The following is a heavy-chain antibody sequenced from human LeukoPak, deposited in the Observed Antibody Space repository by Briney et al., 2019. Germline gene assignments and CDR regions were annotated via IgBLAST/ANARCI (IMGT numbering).Heavy chain of an antibody. J-gene: IGHJ4*02. CDR1: GLIFNTYW. V-gene: IGHV3-74*01. CDR3: AKDQTRSYPDY. D-gene: IGHD1-26*01. Sequence: QPGGSLRLSCAASGLIFNTYWMHWVRQARGKGVVWVSHINSDVSSTNSADSVKGRFTISRDNAKNTLYLQMNSLRAEDTAVYYCAKDQTRSYPDYWGQGTLVTVSS. CDR2: INSDVSST.